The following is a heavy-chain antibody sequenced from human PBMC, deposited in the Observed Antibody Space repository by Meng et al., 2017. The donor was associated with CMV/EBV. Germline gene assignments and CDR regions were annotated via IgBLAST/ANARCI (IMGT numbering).Heavy chain of an antibody. Sequence: GSIRSGDYYWSWIRPPPGKGLEWIGYIYYSGSTYYNPSLKSRVTISVDTSKNQFSLKLSSVTAADTAVYYCARDPVECSSTSCYEPWGQGTLVTVSS. D-gene: IGHD2-2*01. CDR1: GSIRSGDYY. CDR2: IYYSGST. CDR3: ARDPVECSSTSCYEP. V-gene: IGHV4-30-4*01. J-gene: IGHJ5*02.